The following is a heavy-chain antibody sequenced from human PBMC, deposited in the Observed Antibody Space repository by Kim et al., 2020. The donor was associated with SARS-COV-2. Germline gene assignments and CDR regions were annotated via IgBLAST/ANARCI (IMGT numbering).Heavy chain of an antibody. V-gene: IGHV4-39*07. CDR3: ARHPGDHIAGARDV. CDR2: IYYTGST. D-gene: IGHD2-21*01. J-gene: IGHJ6*01. Sequence: SETLSLTCTVSDGSISNSSYYWGWIRQPPGKGLEWIGNIYYTGSTYYNPSLKSRVIISVDTSKNQFSLKLTSVTAADTAVYYCARHPGDHIAGARDV. CDR1: DGSISNSSYY.